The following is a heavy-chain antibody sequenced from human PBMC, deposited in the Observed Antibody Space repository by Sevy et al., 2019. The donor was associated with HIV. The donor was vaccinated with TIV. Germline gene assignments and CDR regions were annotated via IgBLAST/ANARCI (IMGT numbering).Heavy chain of an antibody. CDR1: GGSVSSGDYY. D-gene: IGHD6-13*01. Sequence: SETLSLTCTVSGGSVSSGDYYWSWIRQPPGKGLEWIGYIYYSGCTYYNPSLKSRVTISVDTSKNQFSLKLSSVTAADTAVYYCASYIAAAAPGWFDPWGQGTLVTVSS. CDR2: IYYSGCT. J-gene: IGHJ5*02. CDR3: ASYIAAAAPGWFDP. V-gene: IGHV4-30-4*01.